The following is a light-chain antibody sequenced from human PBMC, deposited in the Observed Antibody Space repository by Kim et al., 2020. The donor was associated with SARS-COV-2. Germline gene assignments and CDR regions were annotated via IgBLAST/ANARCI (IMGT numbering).Light chain of an antibody. CDR1: QPITGSF. V-gene: IGKV3-20*01. J-gene: IGKJ4*01. CDR2: RAS. Sequence: WSPGDIPTPTCRASQPITGSFLAWYQQKPGQPPSLLIYRASRRAEGIPERFSASGFGTDFTLTVSRLEPEDFAVYYCQQCGSSLPFGGGTKGDIK. CDR3: QQCGSSLP.